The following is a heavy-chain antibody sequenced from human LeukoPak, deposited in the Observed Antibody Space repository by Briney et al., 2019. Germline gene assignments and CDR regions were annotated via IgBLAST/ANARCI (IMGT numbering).Heavy chain of an antibody. J-gene: IGHJ4*02. CDR3: AREGILLWFGEFGDY. CDR2: INPNSGGT. V-gene: IGHV1-2*02. D-gene: IGHD3-10*01. Sequence: ASVKVSCKASGYTFTGYYMHWVRQAPGQGLEWMGWINPNSGGTNYAQKFQGRVTMTRDTSISTAYMELSRLRSDDTAVYYCAREGILLWFGEFGDYWGQGTLVTVSS. CDR1: GYTFTGYY.